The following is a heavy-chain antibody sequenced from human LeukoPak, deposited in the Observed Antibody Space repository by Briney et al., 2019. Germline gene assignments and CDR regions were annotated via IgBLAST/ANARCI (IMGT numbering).Heavy chain of an antibody. V-gene: IGHV1-18*03. J-gene: IGHJ4*02. CDR2: ISAYNGNT. CDR3: ARDGGGDYDFWSGPGDY. Sequence: ASVKVSCKASGYTFTSYGISWVRQAPGQGLEWMGWISAYNGNTNYAQKLQGRVTITRDTSASTAYMELSSLRSEDMAVYYCARDGGGDYDFWSGPGDYWGQGTLVTVSS. D-gene: IGHD3-3*01. CDR1: GYTFTSYG.